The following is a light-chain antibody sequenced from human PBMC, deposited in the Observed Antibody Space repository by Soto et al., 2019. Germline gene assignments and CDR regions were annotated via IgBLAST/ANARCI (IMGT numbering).Light chain of an antibody. Sequence: QLVLTQSPSASASLGASVKLTCTLSSGHSSYAIAWHQQQPEKGPRYLMKLNSDGSHSKGDGIPDRFSGSSSGAERYLTISSLQSEDEADYYCQTFYFGTGTKVTVL. CDR2: LNSDGSH. CDR3: QTFY. CDR1: SGHSSYA. V-gene: IGLV4-69*01. J-gene: IGLJ1*01.